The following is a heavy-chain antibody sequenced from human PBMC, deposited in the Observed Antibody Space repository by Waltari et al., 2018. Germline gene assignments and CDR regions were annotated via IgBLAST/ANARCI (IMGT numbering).Heavy chain of an antibody. V-gene: IGHV3-30*01. J-gene: IGHJ4*02. Sequence: QVQLVESGGGVVQPGRSLRLSCAASGFTFSSSAMHWVRQAPGKGLEWVAVISYDGSNKYYADSVKGRFTISRDNSKNTLYLQMNSLRAEDTAVYYCARDLFYDSSGYYGYWGQGTLVTVSS. D-gene: IGHD3-22*01. CDR1: GFTFSSSA. CDR2: ISYDGSNK. CDR3: ARDLFYDSSGYYGY.